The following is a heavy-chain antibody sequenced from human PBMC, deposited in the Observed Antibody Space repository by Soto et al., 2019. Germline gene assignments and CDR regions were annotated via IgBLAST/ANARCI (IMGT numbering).Heavy chain of an antibody. D-gene: IGHD2-15*01. CDR3: ARRGYGGNEGYFDH. CDR2: IFPGDSDI. CDR1: GYSFTTYW. J-gene: IGHJ4*02. Sequence: VESLKISCKGSGYSFTTYWIGWVRQMPGKGLEWMGIIFPGDSDIRYSPSFQGQVTMSADKSISTAYLQWSSLKASDTAMYYCARRGYGGNEGYFDHWGQGTLVTVSS. V-gene: IGHV5-51*01.